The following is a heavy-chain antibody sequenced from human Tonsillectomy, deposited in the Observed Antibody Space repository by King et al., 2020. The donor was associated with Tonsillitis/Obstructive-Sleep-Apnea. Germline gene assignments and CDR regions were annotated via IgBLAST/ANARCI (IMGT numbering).Heavy chain of an antibody. CDR3: ARGAIEYSSSFWFDP. V-gene: IGHV4-59*01. D-gene: IGHD6-6*01. CDR2: IYYSGST. Sequence: QLQESGPGLVKPSETLSLTCTVSGVPISSYSWSWIRQPPGKGLEWIGYIYYSGSTNHNPSLKSRVTISVDTSKNQFSLKLSAVTAADTAIYYCARGAIEYSSSFWFDPWGQGTLVTVSS. CDR1: GVPISSYS. J-gene: IGHJ5*02.